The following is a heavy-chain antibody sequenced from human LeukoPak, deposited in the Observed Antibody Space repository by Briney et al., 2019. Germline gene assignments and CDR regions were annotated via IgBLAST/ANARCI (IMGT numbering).Heavy chain of an antibody. Sequence: GESLKISCKGSGYSFTSYWIGWVRQMPGKGLEWMGIIYPGDSDTRYSPSFQGQVTISADKSISTAYLQWSSLKASDTAMYYCASRLGRYSNYPVYAFDIWGQGTMVTVSS. V-gene: IGHV5-51*01. D-gene: IGHD4-11*01. J-gene: IGHJ3*02. CDR2: IYPGDSDT. CDR1: GYSFTSYW. CDR3: ASRLGRYSNYPVYAFDI.